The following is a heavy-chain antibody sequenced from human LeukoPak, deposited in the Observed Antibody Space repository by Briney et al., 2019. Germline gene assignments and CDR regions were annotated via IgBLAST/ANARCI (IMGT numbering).Heavy chain of an antibody. CDR3: AILVSGSYYPT. V-gene: IGHV1-69*06. CDR2: IIPIFGTA. D-gene: IGHD3-10*01. J-gene: IGHJ4*02. Sequence: ASVKVSCKASGGTFSSYAISWVRQAPGQGLEWMGGIIPIFGTANYAQKFQGRVTITADKSTSTAYMELGSLRSEDTAVYYCAILVSGSYYPTRGQGTLVTVSS. CDR1: GGTFSSYA.